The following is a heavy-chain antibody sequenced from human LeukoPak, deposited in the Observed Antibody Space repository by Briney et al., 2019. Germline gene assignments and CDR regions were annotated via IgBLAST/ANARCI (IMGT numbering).Heavy chain of an antibody. Sequence: SSETLSLTCAVYGVSFSGYYWRWLRQPPGKGVAGVGEINHSGSTNYNPPLTRRVTISVDTSKYPFSLKLSSVTDADTAVYSCARGLVGYCSSTSSFDAPSYFDYWGQGTLVTVSS. J-gene: IGHJ4*02. CDR1: GVSFSGYY. V-gene: IGHV4-34*01. CDR3: ARGLVGYCSSTSSFDAPSYFDY. CDR2: INHSGST. D-gene: IGHD2-2*03.